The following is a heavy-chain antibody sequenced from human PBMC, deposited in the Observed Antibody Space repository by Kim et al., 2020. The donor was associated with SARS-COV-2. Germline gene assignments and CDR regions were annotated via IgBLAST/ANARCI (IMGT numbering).Heavy chain of an antibody. J-gene: IGHJ6*02. CDR1: GFTFSSYG. D-gene: IGHD3-22*01. CDR2: ISYDGSNK. Sequence: GGSLRLSCAASGFTFSSYGMHWVRQAPGKGLEWVAAISYDGSNKYYADSVKGRFTISRDNSKNTLYLQMNSLRAEDTAVYYCAKDIEGITMIVVVIAYYSYGMDVWGQGTTVTVSS. V-gene: IGHV3-30*18. CDR3: AKDIEGITMIVVVIAYYSYGMDV.